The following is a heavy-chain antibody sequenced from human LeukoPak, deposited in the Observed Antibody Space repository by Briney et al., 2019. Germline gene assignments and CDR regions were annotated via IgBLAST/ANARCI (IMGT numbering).Heavy chain of an antibody. CDR3: ARGSGAAAGAFDY. J-gene: IGHJ4*02. V-gene: IGHV3-33*01. D-gene: IGHD6-13*01. CDR1: GFTFRSYG. CDR2: VWYDGNNR. Sequence: GGSLRLSCAAPGFTFRSYGMHWVRQAPGKGLEWVAIVWYDGNNRYYADSVKGRFTVSRDNSKDTVSLQLNSLRAEDTAVYYCARGSGAAAGAFDYWGQGTLVTVPS.